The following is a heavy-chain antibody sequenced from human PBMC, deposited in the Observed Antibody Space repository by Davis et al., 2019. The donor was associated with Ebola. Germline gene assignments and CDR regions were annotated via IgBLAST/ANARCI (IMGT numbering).Heavy chain of an antibody. CDR1: GFTLNNAW. V-gene: IGHV4-59*01. CDR2: VHYSGVT. Sequence: ESLKISCVASGFTLNNAWMSWVRQPPGKRLEWIGYVHYSGVTNYNPSLNNRLTISLDASKNQFSLNLNSLTAADTALYYCARKLSSNAFDIWGQGTMVTVSS. D-gene: IGHD6-6*01. J-gene: IGHJ3*02. CDR3: ARKLSSNAFDI.